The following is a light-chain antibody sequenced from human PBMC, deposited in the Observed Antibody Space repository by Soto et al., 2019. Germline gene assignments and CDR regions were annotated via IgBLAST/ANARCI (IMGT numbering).Light chain of an antibody. CDR1: SSNVGSDI. J-gene: IGLJ3*02. V-gene: IGLV1-44*01. Sequence: QAVVTQPPSASGTPGQRVTISCSGSSSNVGSDIVNWYRQLPGTAPELLIYSDNQRPSGVPDRFSGSKSGTSASLAISGLQSDDEADYYCAAWDGSLNGWVFGGGTKLTVL. CDR3: AAWDGSLNGWV. CDR2: SDN.